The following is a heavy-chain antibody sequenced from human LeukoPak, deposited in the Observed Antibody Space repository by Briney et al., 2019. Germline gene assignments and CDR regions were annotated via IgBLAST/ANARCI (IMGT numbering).Heavy chain of an antibody. V-gene: IGHV3-30*18. CDR1: GFTFSSYG. CDR2: ISYDGSNK. J-gene: IGHJ4*02. CDR3: AKGGGDYLIDY. D-gene: IGHD4-17*01. Sequence: PGGSLRLSCAASGFTFSSYGMPWVRQAPGKGLEWVAVISYDGSNKYYADSVKGRFTISRDNSKNTLYLQMNSLRAEDTAVYYCAKGGGDYLIDYWGQGTLVTVSS.